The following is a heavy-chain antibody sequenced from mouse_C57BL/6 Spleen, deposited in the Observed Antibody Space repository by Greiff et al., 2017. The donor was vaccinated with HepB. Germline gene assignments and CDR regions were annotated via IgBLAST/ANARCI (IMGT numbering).Heavy chain of an antibody. CDR1: GFNIKDDY. Sequence: VQLKESGAELVRPGASVKLSCTASGFNIKDDYMHWVKQRPEQGLEWIGWIDPENGDTEYASKFQGKATITADTSSNTAYLQLSSLTSEDTAVYYCTKMVPAWFAYWGQGTLVTVSA. CDR2: IDPENGDT. V-gene: IGHV14-4*01. CDR3: TKMVPAWFAY. J-gene: IGHJ3*01. D-gene: IGHD2-3*01.